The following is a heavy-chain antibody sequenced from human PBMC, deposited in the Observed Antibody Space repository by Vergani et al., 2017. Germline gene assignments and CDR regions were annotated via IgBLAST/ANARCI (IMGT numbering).Heavy chain of an antibody. CDR3: ARDAGIAVAGTSWFDP. D-gene: IGHD6-19*01. J-gene: IGHJ5*02. V-gene: IGHV4-34*01. CDR1: GGSFSGYY. CDR2: INHSGST. Sequence: QVQLQQWGAGLLKPSDTLSLTCAVYGGSFSGYYWSWIRQPPGKGLEWIGEINHSGSTNYNPSLKSRVTISVDTSKNQFSLKLSSVTAADTAVYYCARDAGIAVAGTSWFDPWGQGTLVTVSS.